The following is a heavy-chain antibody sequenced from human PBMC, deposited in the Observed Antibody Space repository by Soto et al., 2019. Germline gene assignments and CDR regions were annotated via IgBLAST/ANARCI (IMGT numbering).Heavy chain of an antibody. CDR2: ISSNSDTI. J-gene: IGHJ4*02. D-gene: IGHD4-17*01. Sequence: EVQLVESGGGLVQPGRSLRLSCVASGFTADDYAMHWVRQAPGKGLEWVSGISSNSDTIDYADSVKGRFTISRDNAKNPLFLQMNRLRTEDTALYYCAKDMKWGGMTTIHYFDSWGQGTLVTVSS. V-gene: IGHV3-9*02. CDR1: GFTADDYA. CDR3: AKDMKWGGMTTIHYFDS.